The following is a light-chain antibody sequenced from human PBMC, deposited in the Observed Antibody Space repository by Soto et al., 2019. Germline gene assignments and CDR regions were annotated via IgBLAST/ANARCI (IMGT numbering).Light chain of an antibody. J-gene: IGLJ2*01. CDR2: DVS. CDR1: SNDVGGYNF. V-gene: IGLV2-11*01. Sequence: QSALTQPRSVSGSPGQSVTISCTGTSNDVGGYNFVSWYQQHPGKVPKLFIYDVSRRPSGVPDCFSGSKSGNTASLTISGLQAEDEADYYCSSYAGSYTLVFGGGPKLTVL. CDR3: SSYAGSYTLV.